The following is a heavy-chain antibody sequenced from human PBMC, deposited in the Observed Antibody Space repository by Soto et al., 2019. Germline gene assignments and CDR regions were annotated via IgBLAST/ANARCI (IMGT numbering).Heavy chain of an antibody. V-gene: IGHV2-70*01. Sequence: VSGPTLVNPTQTLTLTCTFSGFSLSTSGMCVSWIRQPPGKALEWLALIDWDDDKYYSTSLKTRLTISKDTSKNQVVLTMTNMDPVDTATYYCARIPSSSSEYYYYGTDVWGQGTTVTVS. CDR3: ARIPSSSSEYYYYGTDV. CDR2: IDWDDDK. D-gene: IGHD6-6*01. J-gene: IGHJ6*02. CDR1: GFSLSTSGMC.